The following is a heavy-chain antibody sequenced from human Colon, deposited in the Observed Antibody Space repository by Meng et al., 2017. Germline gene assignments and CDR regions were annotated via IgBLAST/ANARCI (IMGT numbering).Heavy chain of an antibody. V-gene: IGHV3-15*01. CDR1: GITFTTAW. CDR3: GTDIYD. Sequence: VALEEAGGGLVKPGGSLRPSCAASGITFTTAWMAWVRQTPGRGLEWVGRIKSNNNGGTTDYAAPVKGRFTISRDDSKSMVYLQMNSLKIEDTAMYYCGTDIYDWGQGTLVTVSS. D-gene: IGHD2/OR15-2a*01. J-gene: IGHJ4*02. CDR2: IKSNNNGGTT.